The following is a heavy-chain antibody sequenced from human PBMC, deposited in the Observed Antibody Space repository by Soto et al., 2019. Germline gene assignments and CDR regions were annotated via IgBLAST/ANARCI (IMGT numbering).Heavy chain of an antibody. J-gene: IGHJ3*02. CDR3: ARGVDDAFDI. CDR1: GYTFTDYY. V-gene: IGHV1-2*02. D-gene: IGHD2-2*01. Sequence: QGHLVQSGAEVKKPGASVKVSCKASGYTFTDYYLHWVRQAPGQGLEWMGWVNPNSGGRNYAQKFRGRGAMTSDASINTASMEVTRLTSDDTAVFYCARGVDDAFDIWGQGKMVTVSS. CDR2: VNPNSGGR.